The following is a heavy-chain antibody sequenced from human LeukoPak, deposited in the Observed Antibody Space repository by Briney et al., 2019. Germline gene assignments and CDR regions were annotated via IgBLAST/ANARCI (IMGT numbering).Heavy chain of an antibody. J-gene: IGHJ4*02. CDR2: IVVGSGNT. V-gene: IGHV1-58*01. Sequence: SVKVSCKASGFTFTSSAVQWVRQARGQRLEWIGWIVVGSGNTNYAQKFQERVTITRDMSTSTAYMELSSLRSEDTAVYYCARGWPSGSYPIDYWGQGTLVTVSS. CDR3: ARGWPSGSYPIDY. D-gene: IGHD3-10*01. CDR1: GFTFTSSA.